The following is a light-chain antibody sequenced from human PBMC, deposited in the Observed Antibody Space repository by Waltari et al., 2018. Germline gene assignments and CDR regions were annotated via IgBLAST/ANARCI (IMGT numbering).Light chain of an antibody. J-gene: IGKJ5*01. CDR3: HHRGSGPYT. Sequence: EIVLTQSPATLSLSPGERATLSCRASQSVINYLGWYQLKPGQVPKLVISDASTRPAGIPSRFSGSGSGADFTLTISNVEPEDVVVYVCHHRGSGPYTFGQGTRLEMK. CDR2: DAS. V-gene: IGKV3-11*01. CDR1: QSVINY.